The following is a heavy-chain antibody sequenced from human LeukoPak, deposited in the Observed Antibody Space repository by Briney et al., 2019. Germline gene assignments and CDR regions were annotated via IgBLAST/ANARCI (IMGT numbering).Heavy chain of an antibody. Sequence: SETLSLTCTVSGGSISSSSYYWGWIRQPPGKGLEWIGSIYYSGSTYYNPSLKSRVTISVDTSKNQLSLKLSSVTAADTAVYYCARDLLNYYDSSGPFDYWGQGTLVTVSS. D-gene: IGHD3-22*01. CDR1: GGSISSSSYY. CDR3: ARDLLNYYDSSGPFDY. J-gene: IGHJ4*02. CDR2: IYYSGST. V-gene: IGHV4-39*07.